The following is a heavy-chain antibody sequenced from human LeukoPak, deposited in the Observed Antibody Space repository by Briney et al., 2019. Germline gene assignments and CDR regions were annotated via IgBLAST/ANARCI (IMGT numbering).Heavy chain of an antibody. CDR1: GGTFISYA. CDR2: IIPIFGTA. J-gene: IGHJ4*02. D-gene: IGHD2-15*01. CDR3: AAYCSGGSCSDY. Sequence: SVKVSCKASGGTFISYAISWVRQAPGQGLEWMGGIIPIFGTANYAQKFQGRVTITADESTSTAYMELSSLRSEDTAVYYCAAYCSGGSCSDYWGQGTLVTVSS. V-gene: IGHV1-69*01.